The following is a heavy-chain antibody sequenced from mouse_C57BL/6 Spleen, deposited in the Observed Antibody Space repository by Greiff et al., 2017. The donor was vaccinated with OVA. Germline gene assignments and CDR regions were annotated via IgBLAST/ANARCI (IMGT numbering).Heavy chain of an antibody. CDR3: ARTYYSNYGYFDV. D-gene: IGHD2-5*01. V-gene: IGHV3-6*01. J-gene: IGHJ1*03. CDR1: GYSITSGYY. Sequence: EVKLMESGPGLVKPSQSLSLTCSVTGYSITSGYYWNWIRQFPGNKLEWMGYISYDGRNHYNPSLTNRISITLDTSKNQFFLKLNSVTTEDTATYYCARTYYSNYGYFDVWGTGTTVTVSS. CDR2: ISYDGRN.